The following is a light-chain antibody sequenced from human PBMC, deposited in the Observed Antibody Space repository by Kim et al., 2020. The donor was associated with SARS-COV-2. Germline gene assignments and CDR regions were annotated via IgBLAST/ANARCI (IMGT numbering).Light chain of an antibody. CDR1: SSDVGGYNY. CDR3: SSYTSSSTWV. CDR2: DVS. V-gene: IGLV2-14*04. J-gene: IGLJ3*02. Sequence: GQSITISCTGTSSDVGGYNYVSWYQQHPGKATKRMIYDVSKRPSGVSNRFSGSESGNTASLTISGLQAEDEADYYCSSYTSSSTWVFGGGTQLTVL.